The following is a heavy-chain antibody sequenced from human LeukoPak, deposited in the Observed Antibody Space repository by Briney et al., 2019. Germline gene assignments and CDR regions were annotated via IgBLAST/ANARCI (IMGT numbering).Heavy chain of an antibody. CDR2: IYRGDSDT. CDR3: ARVSSGSYSPVDH. CDR1: GYSFTIYW. Sequence: GESLKISCKGSGYSFTIYWIGWVRQIPGKGLEGMGIIYRGDSDTKYSPSFQGQVTISADKSISTAYLHWGSLKASDTAMYHCARVSSGSYSPVDHWGQGTLVTVSS. D-gene: IGHD1-26*01. V-gene: IGHV5-51*01. J-gene: IGHJ4*02.